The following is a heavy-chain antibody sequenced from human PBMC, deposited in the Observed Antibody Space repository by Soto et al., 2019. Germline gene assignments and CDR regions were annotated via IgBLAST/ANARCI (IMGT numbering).Heavy chain of an antibody. D-gene: IGHD2-21*02. J-gene: IGHJ5*02. V-gene: IGHV3-15*07. CDR3: TAAPQRAMTADTARS. CDR2: IKSKIDGGTT. CDR1: GFIVSSAW. Sequence: EVQLVESGGGLVKPGGSLRISCTVSGFIVSSAWMNWVRQAPGKGLEWVGRIKSKIDGGTTDYAAPVQGRFTISLEDSKNLLYLQMESLRTEDTAVYYCTAAPQRAMTADTARSWGQGTLVTVSS.